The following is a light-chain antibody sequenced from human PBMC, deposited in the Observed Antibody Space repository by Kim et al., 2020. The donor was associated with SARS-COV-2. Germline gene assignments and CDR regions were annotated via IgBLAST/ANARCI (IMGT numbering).Light chain of an antibody. CDR1: SSDVASYNY. CDR3: SSYTTSTTLI. Sequence: GQSITISCPGTSSDVASYNYVSWYQHHPGKAPNIMIYDVSNRPSGVSNRFSGSKSGKTASLTISGLQPEDEADYYCSSYTTSTTLIFGGGTQLTVL. V-gene: IGLV2-14*03. CDR2: DVS. J-gene: IGLJ2*01.